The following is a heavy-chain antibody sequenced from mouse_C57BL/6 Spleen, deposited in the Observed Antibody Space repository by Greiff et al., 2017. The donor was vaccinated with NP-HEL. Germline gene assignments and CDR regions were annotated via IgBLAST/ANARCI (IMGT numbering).Heavy chain of an antibody. Sequence: QVQLQQPGTELVKPGASVKLSCKASGYTFTSYWMHWVKQRPGQGLEWIGNINPSNGGTNYNEKFKSKATLTVDKSSSTAYMQLSSLTSEDSAVYYCARSPFYYYGSSYAMVYWGQGTSVTVSS. D-gene: IGHD1-1*01. CDR2: INPSNGGT. J-gene: IGHJ4*01. V-gene: IGHV1-53*01. CDR3: ARSPFYYYGSSYAMVY. CDR1: GYTFTSYW.